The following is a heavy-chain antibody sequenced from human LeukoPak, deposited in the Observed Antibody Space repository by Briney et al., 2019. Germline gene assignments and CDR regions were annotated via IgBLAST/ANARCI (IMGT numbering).Heavy chain of an antibody. CDR2: IIPILGIA. CDR3: ARQTTVTTPFDY. CDR1: GGTFSSYT. Sequence: ASVKVSCKASGGTFSSYTISWVRQAPGQGLEWMGRIIPILGIANYAQKFQGRVTITADKSTSTAYTELSSLRSEDTAVYYCARQTTVTTPFDYWGQGTLVTVSS. D-gene: IGHD4-17*01. V-gene: IGHV1-69*02. J-gene: IGHJ4*02.